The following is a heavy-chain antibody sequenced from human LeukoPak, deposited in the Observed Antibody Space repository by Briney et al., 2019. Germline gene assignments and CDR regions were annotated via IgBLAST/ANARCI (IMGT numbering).Heavy chain of an antibody. CDR1: GGSISSYY. J-gene: IGHJ5*02. CDR2: IYTSGTT. V-gene: IGHV4-4*09. Sequence: SETLSRTCTVSGGSISSYYWSWIRQPPGKGLEWIGYIYTSGTTNYNPSLRSRVTISVDTSKKLFSLRLSSVTAADTAVYYCARQGYRDYWFDPWGQGTLVIVSS. D-gene: IGHD4-17*01. CDR3: ARQGYRDYWFDP.